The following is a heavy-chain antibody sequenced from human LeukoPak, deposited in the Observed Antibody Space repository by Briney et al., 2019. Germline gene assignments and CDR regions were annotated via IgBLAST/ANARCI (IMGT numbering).Heavy chain of an antibody. CDR1: GGSISSYY. CDR2: IYYSGST. J-gene: IGHJ4*02. Sequence: SETLSLTCTVSGGSISSYYWSWIRQPPGKGLEWIGYIYYSGSTSYNPSLKSRVTISVDTSKNQFSLKLSSVTAADTAVYYCARHSPTTVAYYFDYWGQGTLVTVSS. D-gene: IGHD4-17*01. CDR3: ARHSPTTVAYYFDY. V-gene: IGHV4-59*08.